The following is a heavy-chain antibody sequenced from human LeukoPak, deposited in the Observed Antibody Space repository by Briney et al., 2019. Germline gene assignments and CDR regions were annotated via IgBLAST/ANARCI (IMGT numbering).Heavy chain of an antibody. D-gene: IGHD4-17*01. CDR3: ARDDNGDNWFDP. CDR1: VYTFTNFY. Sequence: ASVTVSCKASVYTFTNFYMHWVRQAPGQGLEWMGVINPSGGSTRYAQKFQGRVTMTRDTSTSTVYMELSSLRSEDTAVYYCARDDNGDNWFDPWGQGTLVTVSS. CDR2: INPSGGST. J-gene: IGHJ5*02. V-gene: IGHV1-46*01.